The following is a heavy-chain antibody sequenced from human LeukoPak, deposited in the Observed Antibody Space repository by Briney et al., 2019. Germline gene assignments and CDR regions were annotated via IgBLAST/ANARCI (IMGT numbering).Heavy chain of an antibody. CDR2: IYYSGST. V-gene: IGHV4-59*12. Sequence: PSETLSLTCTVSGGSISSYYWSWIRQPPGKGLEWIGSIYYSGSTYYNPSLKSRVTISVDTSKNQFSLKLSSVTAADTAVYYCARDISSGYYYDWFDPWGQGTLVTVSS. J-gene: IGHJ5*02. CDR3: ARDISSGYYYDWFDP. D-gene: IGHD3-22*01. CDR1: GGSISSYY.